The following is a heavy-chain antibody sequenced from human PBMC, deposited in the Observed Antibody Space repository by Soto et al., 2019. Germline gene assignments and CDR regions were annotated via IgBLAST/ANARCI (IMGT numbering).Heavy chain of an antibody. CDR2: ISYAGSNK. J-gene: IGHJ4*02. CDR1: GFTFSSYG. CDR3: AKVAAAVGY. Sequence: QVQLVESGGGVVQPGRSLRLSCAASGFTFSSYGMHWVRQAPGKGLEWVAVISYAGSNKYYADSVKGRFTISRDNSKNTLYLQMNSLRAEDTAVYYCAKVAAAVGYWGQGTLVTVSS. V-gene: IGHV3-30*18. D-gene: IGHD6-13*01.